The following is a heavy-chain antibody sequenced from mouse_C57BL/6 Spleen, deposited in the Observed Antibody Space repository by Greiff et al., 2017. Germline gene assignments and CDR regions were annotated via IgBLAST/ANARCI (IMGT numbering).Heavy chain of an antibody. CDR2: IYPRDGRT. CDR1: GYTFTSYD. V-gene: IGHV1-85*01. J-gene: IGHJ1*03. CDR3: ARLRDSYAFDV. Sequence: QVQLQQSGPELVKPGASVKLSCKASGYTFTSYDINWVKQRPGQGLEWIGWIYPRDGRTKYNEKFKGKATLTVDTSSSTAYMELHSLTSEDSAVYFCARLRDSYAFDVWGTGTTVTVSS. D-gene: IGHD3-3*01.